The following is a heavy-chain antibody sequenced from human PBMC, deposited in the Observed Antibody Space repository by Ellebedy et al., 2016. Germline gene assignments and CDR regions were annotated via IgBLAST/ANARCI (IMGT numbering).Heavy chain of an antibody. D-gene: IGHD3-16*02. CDR1: GGSFSGYY. CDR3: ARDRLRLGELSLYYYYGMDV. CDR2: INHSGST. V-gene: IGHV4-34*01. J-gene: IGHJ6*02. Sequence: SETLSLXXAVYGGSFSGYYWSWIRQPPGKGLEWIGEINHSGSTNYNPSLKSRVTISVDTSKNQFSLKLSSVTAADTAVYYCARDRLRLGELSLYYYYGMDVWGQGTLVTVSS.